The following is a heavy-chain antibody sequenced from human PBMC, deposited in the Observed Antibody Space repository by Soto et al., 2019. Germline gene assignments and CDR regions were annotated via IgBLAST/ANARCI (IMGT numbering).Heavy chain of an antibody. V-gene: IGHV3-23*01. Sequence: EVQLLEYGGGLVQPGGSLRLSCAASGFTFSSYAMSWVRQAPGKGLEWVPTISGSGGSRFFADSVKGRFTISRDISKNTLYLQMNSLRVEDTAVYYCAKGEGYSGYDSLDYWGQGTPVIVSS. CDR2: ISGSGGSR. CDR3: AKGEGYSGYDSLDY. J-gene: IGHJ4*02. D-gene: IGHD5-12*01. CDR1: GFTFSSYA.